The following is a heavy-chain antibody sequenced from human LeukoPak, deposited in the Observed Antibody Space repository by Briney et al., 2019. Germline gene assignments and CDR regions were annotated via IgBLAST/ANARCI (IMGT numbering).Heavy chain of an antibody. V-gene: IGHV4-4*02. CDR2: IYHSGKT. D-gene: IGHD6-19*01. Sequence: SETLSLTCAVSGGSINNYWWSWVRQHAGKGLEWIGEIYHSGKTNYNVSLKSRVTMSVDKSKNQFSLKLTSVTAADTAFYFCARHIAVAGQRGFDYWGQGTLVTVSS. CDR1: GGSINNYW. J-gene: IGHJ4*02. CDR3: ARHIAVAGQRGFDY.